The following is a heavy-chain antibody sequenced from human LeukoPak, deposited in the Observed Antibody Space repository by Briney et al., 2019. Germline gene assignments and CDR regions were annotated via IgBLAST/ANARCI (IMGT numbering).Heavy chain of an antibody. CDR1: PYTFNKYY. V-gene: IGHV1-46*02. Sequence: ASVKVSCKASPYTFNKYYIHWVRQAPGQGLEWMGVINPSGRSASYAQRFQGRVTMTRDTSASTVYMDLSSLTSDDTAVYYCARDSVELERRNWFDHWGQGTLVTVSS. CDR3: ARDSVELERRNWFDH. J-gene: IGHJ5*02. CDR2: INPSGRSA. D-gene: IGHD1-1*01.